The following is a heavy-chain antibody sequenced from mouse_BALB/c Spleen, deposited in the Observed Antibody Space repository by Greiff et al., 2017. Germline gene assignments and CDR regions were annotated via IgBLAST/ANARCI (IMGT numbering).Heavy chain of an antibody. V-gene: IGHV1-5*01. CDR3: GRDTRAMDY. Sequence: EVQLQESGTVLARPGASVKMSCKASGYTFTSYWMHWVKQRPGQGLEWIGAIYPGNSDTSYNQKFKGKATLTVDKSSSTAHMELLSLTSEDSAVYYCGRDTRAMDYWGQGTSVTVSS. CDR1: GYTFTSYW. J-gene: IGHJ4*01. CDR2: IYPGNSDT. D-gene: IGHD2-12*01.